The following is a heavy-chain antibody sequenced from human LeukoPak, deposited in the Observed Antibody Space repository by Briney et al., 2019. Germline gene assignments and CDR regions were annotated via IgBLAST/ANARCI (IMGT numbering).Heavy chain of an antibody. CDR2: IYYSGST. Sequence: SETLSLTCTVSGGSISSSSYYWGWIRQPPGKGLEWIGSIYYSGSTYYNPSLKSRVTISVDTSKNQFSLKLSSVTAADTAVYYCARVDPSSYGDSIFALFDYWGQGTLVTVSS. CDR1: GGSISSSSYY. D-gene: IGHD4-17*01. CDR3: ARVDPSSYGDSIFALFDY. V-gene: IGHV4-39*07. J-gene: IGHJ4*02.